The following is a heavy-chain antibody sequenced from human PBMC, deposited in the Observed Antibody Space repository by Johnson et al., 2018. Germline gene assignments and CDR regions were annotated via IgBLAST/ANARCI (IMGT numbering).Heavy chain of an antibody. CDR2: IKQDGSEK. Sequence: VQLVESGGGLVQPGGSLRLSCAASGFTFSSYWMSWVRQAPGKGLEWVANIKQDGSEKYYVDSVKGRFTISRDNAKNSLYLQMNSLRAEDTAVYYCGRDQGDYCSSTSCYHYYYYYGMDVWGQGTTVTVSS. D-gene: IGHD2-2*01. V-gene: IGHV3-7*01. CDR1: GFTFSSYW. J-gene: IGHJ6*02. CDR3: GRDQGDYCSSTSCYHYYYYYGMDV.